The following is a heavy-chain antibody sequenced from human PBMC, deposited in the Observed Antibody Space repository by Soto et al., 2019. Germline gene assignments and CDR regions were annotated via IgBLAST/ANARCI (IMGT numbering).Heavy chain of an antibody. CDR3: ARRGSSSLREMDV. V-gene: IGHV3-21*01. D-gene: IGHD6-13*01. CDR2: ISSSSDDI. J-gene: IGHJ6*02. Sequence: GGSLRLSCAASGFTFSYYTMNWVRQAPGKGLEWVTSISSSSDDIYYADSVKGRFTISRDSAKNSLYLQMISLRAEDTAVYYCARRGSSSLREMDVWGQGTAVTVSS. CDR1: GFTFSYYT.